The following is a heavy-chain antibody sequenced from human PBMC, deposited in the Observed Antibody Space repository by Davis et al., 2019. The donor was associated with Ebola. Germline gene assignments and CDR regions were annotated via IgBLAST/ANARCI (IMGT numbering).Heavy chain of an antibody. D-gene: IGHD5-12*01. CDR2: ISYDGNSK. J-gene: IGHJ4*02. CDR1: GFTFNTYT. V-gene: IGHV3-30*14. CDR3: VKELYLAGLRYYYFDY. Sequence: GESLKISCAASGFTFNTYTMHWVRQAPGKGLEWVAVISYDGNSKYYTDSVKGRFTISRDNSKNTLYLQMSSLRAEDTAVYYCVKELYLAGLRYYYFDYWGQGTLVTVSS.